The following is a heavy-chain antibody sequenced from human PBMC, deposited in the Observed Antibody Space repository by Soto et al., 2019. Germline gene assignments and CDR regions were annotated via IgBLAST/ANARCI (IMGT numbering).Heavy chain of an antibody. CDR3: AKDLQIRQWLAHYYYYGMDV. D-gene: IGHD6-19*01. V-gene: IGHV3-30*18. CDR2: ISYDGSNK. J-gene: IGHJ6*02. Sequence: GGSLRLSCAASGFTFSSYGMHWVRQAPGKGLEWVAVISYDGSNKYYADSVKGRFTISRDNSKNTLYLQMNSLRAEDTAVYYCAKDLQIRQWLAHYYYYGMDVWGQGTTGTVSS. CDR1: GFTFSSYG.